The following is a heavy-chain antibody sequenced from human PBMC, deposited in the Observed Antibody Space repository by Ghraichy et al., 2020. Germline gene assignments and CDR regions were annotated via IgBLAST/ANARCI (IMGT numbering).Heavy chain of an antibody. D-gene: IGHD4/OR15-4a*01. Sequence: GGSPRLSCAASEFTFRNYWMHWVRQAPGKGLMWVSRVNDDGTGTTYADSVKGRFTISRDNVKNTVYLQINSLRAEDTAVYYCARSRRRPGDEERSMVPFDYWGQGTLVTVSS. J-gene: IGHJ4*02. V-gene: IGHV3-74*01. CDR2: VNDDGTGT. CDR1: EFTFRNYW. CDR3: ARSRRRPGDEERSMVPFDY.